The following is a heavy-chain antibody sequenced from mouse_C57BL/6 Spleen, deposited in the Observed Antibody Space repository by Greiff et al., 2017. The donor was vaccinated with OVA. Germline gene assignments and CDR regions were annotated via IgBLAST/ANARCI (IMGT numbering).Heavy chain of an antibody. CDR1: GYTFTSYW. D-gene: IGHD1-1*01. CDR3: ARYGSTVVAFDV. V-gene: IGHV1-53*01. CDR2: INPSNGGT. Sequence: QVQLQQPGTELVKPGASVKLSCKASGYTFTSYWLHWVKQRPGQGLEWIGNINPSNGGTNYNEKFKSKATLTVDKSSSTAYMQLSSLTSEDAAVYYCARYGSTVVAFDVWGTGTTVTVSS. J-gene: IGHJ1*03.